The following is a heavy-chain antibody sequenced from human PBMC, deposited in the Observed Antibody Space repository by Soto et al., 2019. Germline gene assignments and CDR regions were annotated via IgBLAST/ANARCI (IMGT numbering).Heavy chain of an antibody. V-gene: IGHV4-59*11. J-gene: IGHJ4*02. CDR3: ARANWYYEY. CDR2: IYYTGST. Sequence: PSETLSLTCTVSGGSINNHYWSWIRQPPEKGLEWIGYIYYTGSTNYNPSLKSRVTMSVDTSKNQFSLNLTSLTAADTAIYYCARANWYYEYWGQGTLVTVAS. CDR1: GGSINNHY. D-gene: IGHD7-27*01.